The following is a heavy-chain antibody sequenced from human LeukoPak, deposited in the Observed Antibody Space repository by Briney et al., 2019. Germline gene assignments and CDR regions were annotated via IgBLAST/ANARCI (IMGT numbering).Heavy chain of an antibody. J-gene: IGHJ3*02. V-gene: IGHV4-39*01. D-gene: IGHD4-23*01. CDR2: IYYSGST. CDR3: ARSYGGHSVCDAFDI. CDR1: GDSISRSLYY. Sequence: SETLSLTCTVSGDSISRSLYYWGWIRQPPGKGLELIGTIYYSGSTYYNPSLKSRVTISVDTSKNQFSLKLTSVTAADTAVYYCARSYGGHSVCDAFDIWGQGTMVTVSS.